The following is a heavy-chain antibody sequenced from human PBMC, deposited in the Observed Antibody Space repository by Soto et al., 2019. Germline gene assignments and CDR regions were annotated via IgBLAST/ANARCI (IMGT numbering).Heavy chain of an antibody. CDR2: INHSGST. D-gene: IGHD3-3*01. V-gene: IGHV4-34*01. J-gene: IGHJ5*02. Sequence: SETLSLTCAVYGGSFSGYYWSWIRQPPGKGLEWIGEINHSGSTNYNPSLKSRVTISVDTSKNQFSLKLSSVTAADTAVYYCASRVFGRITIFGVVISSSFDPWGQGTLVTVSS. CDR1: GGSFSGYY. CDR3: ASRVFGRITIFGVVISSSFDP.